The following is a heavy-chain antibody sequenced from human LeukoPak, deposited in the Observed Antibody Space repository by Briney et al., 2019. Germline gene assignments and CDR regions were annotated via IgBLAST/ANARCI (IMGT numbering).Heavy chain of an antibody. Sequence: PGGSLRLSCAASGLTFSGSAMSWVRQAPGKGLEWVSLISGSGNSTYYADSVKGRFTISRDNSMNTLYLQMNSLRAEDTAVYYCAKVLVLVSANRYYFDYWGQGTLVTVSS. CDR1: GLTFSGSA. J-gene: IGHJ4*02. D-gene: IGHD2-15*01. CDR3: AKVLVLVSANRYYFDY. CDR2: ISGSGNST. V-gene: IGHV3-23*01.